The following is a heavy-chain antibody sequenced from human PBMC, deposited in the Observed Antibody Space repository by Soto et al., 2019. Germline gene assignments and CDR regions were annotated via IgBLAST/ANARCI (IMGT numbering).Heavy chain of an antibody. CDR1: DGTIRNISC. CDR2: IYHSGST. V-gene: IGHV4-4*02. Sequence: VADGTIRNISCRRFVRQHPGKGLEWIGEIYHSGSTNYNPSLQSRVTISVDKSKNQLSLKLSSVPAAHTAAFYCSSARRRGHTGTKRDLGTSGQGTLLTLSS. D-gene: IGHD1-1*01. J-gene: IGHJ5*01. CDR3: SSARRRGHTGTKRDLGT.